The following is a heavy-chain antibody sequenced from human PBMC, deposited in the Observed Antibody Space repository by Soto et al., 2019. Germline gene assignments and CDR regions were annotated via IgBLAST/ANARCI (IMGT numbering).Heavy chain of an antibody. CDR3: ARFGSIAVTRFDY. CDR2: IYSSGST. Sequence: PSETLSLTCAVYGGSISSYYWNWIRQPPGKGLEWIGYIYSSGSTNYNPSLKSRLTMSVDTSKNQFSLNLTSVTAADTAVYYCARFGSIAVTRFDYWGQGVLVTVSS. CDR1: GGSISSYY. D-gene: IGHD6-19*01. V-gene: IGHV4-59*08. J-gene: IGHJ4*02.